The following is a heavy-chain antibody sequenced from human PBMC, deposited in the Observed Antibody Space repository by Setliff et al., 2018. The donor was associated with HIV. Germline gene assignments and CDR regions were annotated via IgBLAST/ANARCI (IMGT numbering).Heavy chain of an antibody. Sequence: SETLSLTCNVSDGSISSSSYYWAWIRQPPGKGLEWIGTIYDIGNTYYRPSLKSRVTVSIDTSKNQFSMRLNSVTAADTAVYYCARQSGYTRGWDIFGLVAGSFDIWGQGTMVTVSS. CDR3: ARQSGYTRGWDIFGLVAGSFDI. D-gene: IGHD3-3*01. CDR2: IYDIGNT. CDR1: DGSISSSSYY. J-gene: IGHJ3*02. V-gene: IGHV4-39*01.